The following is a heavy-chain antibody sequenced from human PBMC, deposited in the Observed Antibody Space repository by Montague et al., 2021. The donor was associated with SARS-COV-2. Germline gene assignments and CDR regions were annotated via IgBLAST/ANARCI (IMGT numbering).Heavy chain of an antibody. CDR3: ARAVSVRRAVNWFDL. J-gene: IGHJ5*02. Sequence: ETLSLTCTVSGGSMSDHYWAWIRQPPGKGLEWLAYIYYSGGINSNASXXSRVSMSVDTSKNQFSLKLTSVTAADTAVYYCARAVSVRRAVNWFDLWGQGILVTVSS. V-gene: IGHV4-59*11. D-gene: IGHD3-10*01. CDR1: GGSMSDHY. CDR2: IYYSGGI.